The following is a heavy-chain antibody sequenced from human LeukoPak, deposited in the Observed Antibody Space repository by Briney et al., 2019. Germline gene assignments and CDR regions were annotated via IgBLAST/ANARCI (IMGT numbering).Heavy chain of an antibody. V-gene: IGHV3-53*01. Sequence: GGSLRLSCAASGFTVSSNYMSWVRQAPGKGLEWVSVIYSGGSTYYADSVKGRSTISRDNSKNTLYLQMNSLRAEDTAVYYCARDRYYYGSGTTYYYGMDVWGQGTTVTVSS. J-gene: IGHJ6*02. CDR3: ARDRYYYGSGTTYYYGMDV. CDR2: IYSGGST. D-gene: IGHD3-10*01. CDR1: GFTVSSNY.